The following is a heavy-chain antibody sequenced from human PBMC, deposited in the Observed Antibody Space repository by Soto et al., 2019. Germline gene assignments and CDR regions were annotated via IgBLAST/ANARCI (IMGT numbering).Heavy chain of an antibody. CDR2: IIPIFGTA. D-gene: IGHD2-2*01. Sequence: SVKVSCKASGGTFSIYAISWVRQAPGQGLEWMGGIIPIFGTANYAQKFQGRVTITADESTSTAYMELSSLRSEDTAVYYCASVHPSNIVLVPAAPRYYGMDVWGQRTTVTVSS. V-gene: IGHV1-69*13. J-gene: IGHJ6*02. CDR3: ASVHPSNIVLVPAAPRYYGMDV. CDR1: GGTFSIYA.